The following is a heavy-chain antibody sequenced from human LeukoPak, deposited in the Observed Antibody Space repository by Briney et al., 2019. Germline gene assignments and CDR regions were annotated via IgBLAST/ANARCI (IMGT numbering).Heavy chain of an antibody. CDR2: IRSKAYGGTT. Sequence: GGSLRLSCTASGFTFGDYAMSWVRQAPGKGLEWVGFIRSKAYGGTTEYAASVKGRLTISRDDSKSIAYLQMNSLKTEDTAVYYCTRDGYSYGIDYWGQGTLVTVSS. V-gene: IGHV3-49*04. CDR3: TRDGYSYGIDY. D-gene: IGHD5-18*01. J-gene: IGHJ4*02. CDR1: GFTFGDYA.